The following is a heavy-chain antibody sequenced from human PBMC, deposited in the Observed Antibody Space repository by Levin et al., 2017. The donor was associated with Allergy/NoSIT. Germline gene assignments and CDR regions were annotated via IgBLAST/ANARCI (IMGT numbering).Heavy chain of an antibody. CDR3: ALTPFYCSGGSCYTDGMDV. Sequence: PGGSLRLSCAASGFTFSSYVMSWVRQAPGKGLEWVSAISGSGGSTYYADSVKGRFTISRDNSKNTLYLQMNSLRAEDTAVYYCALTPFYCSGGSCYTDGMDVWGQGTTVTVSS. D-gene: IGHD2-15*01. CDR2: ISGSGGST. J-gene: IGHJ6*02. V-gene: IGHV3-23*01. CDR1: GFTFSSYV.